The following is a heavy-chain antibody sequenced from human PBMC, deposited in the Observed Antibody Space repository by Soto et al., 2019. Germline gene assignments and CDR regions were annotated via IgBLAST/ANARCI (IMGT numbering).Heavy chain of an antibody. D-gene: IGHD2-2*01. V-gene: IGHV1-2*02. Sequence: GASVKVSCKASGYTFTGYYMHWVRQAPGQGLEWMGWINPNSGGTNYAQKFQGRVTMTKDTSTNTAYMELSSLRSEDTAVYYCATGSSTSNLGYYYMDVWGKGTTVTVSS. CDR2: INPNSGGT. CDR3: ATGSSTSNLGYYYMDV. J-gene: IGHJ6*03. CDR1: GYTFTGYY.